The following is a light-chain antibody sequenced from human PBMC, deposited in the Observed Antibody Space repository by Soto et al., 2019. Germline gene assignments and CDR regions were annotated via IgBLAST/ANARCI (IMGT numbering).Light chain of an antibody. CDR2: TNT. J-gene: IGLJ1*01. CDR1: SSNVGITY. Sequence: QSVLTQPPSASGTPGQRVTLSCSGSSSNVGITYVYWYQQLPGRAPKLLIYTNTQRPSRVPVRFSGSKSGTSASLAISGLRSEDEADYYCAAWDDSLSAYVFGTGTKLTVL. CDR3: AAWDDSLSAYV. V-gene: IGLV1-47*01.